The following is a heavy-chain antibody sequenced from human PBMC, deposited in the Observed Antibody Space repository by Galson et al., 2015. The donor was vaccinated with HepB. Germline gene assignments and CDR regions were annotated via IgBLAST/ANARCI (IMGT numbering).Heavy chain of an antibody. J-gene: IGHJ5*01. V-gene: IGHV3-23*01. CDR2: ISGNGDST. CDR1: GFAFHSHA. CDR3: AKGYGLFDS. D-gene: IGHD3-16*01. Sequence: SLRLSCAASGFAFHSHAMSWVRQAPGEGLEWISGISGNGDSTFYAVSVKGRFTVSRDNSKNMLYLQMDSLTAEDTGLYFCAKGYGLFDSWAQGILVTVSS.